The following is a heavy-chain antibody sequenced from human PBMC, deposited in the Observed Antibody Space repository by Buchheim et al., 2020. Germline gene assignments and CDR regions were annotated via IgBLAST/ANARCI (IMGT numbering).Heavy chain of an antibody. CDR3: ARDRGAAAGTSPGY. CDR2: INPSGAGT. V-gene: IGHV1-46*01. CDR1: GYTFTSYY. Sequence: QVQLVQSGAEVKKPGASVNVSCKASGYTFTSYYVHWVRQAPGQGLEWMGIINPSGAGTSYSQKFQGRVTMTRHTSTSPVYMELSSLRSEDTAVYYCARDRGAAAGTSPGYWGQGTL. D-gene: IGHD6-13*01. J-gene: IGHJ4*02.